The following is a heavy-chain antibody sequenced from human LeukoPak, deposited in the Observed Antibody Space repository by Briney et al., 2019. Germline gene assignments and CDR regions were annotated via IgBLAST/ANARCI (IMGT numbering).Heavy chain of an antibody. J-gene: IGHJ4*02. D-gene: IGHD3-22*01. Sequence: KPSETLSLTCTVSGDSISNSGFYWGWIRQPPGKGLEWIGNIYYSGSTYYNSSLKSRVTMSVDTSKNQFSLKLSSVTAADTAVYYCALSSWDSSGYYYTDYWGQGTLVTVSS. CDR2: IYYSGST. CDR3: ALSSWDSSGYYYTDY. V-gene: IGHV4-39*07. CDR1: GDSISNSGFY.